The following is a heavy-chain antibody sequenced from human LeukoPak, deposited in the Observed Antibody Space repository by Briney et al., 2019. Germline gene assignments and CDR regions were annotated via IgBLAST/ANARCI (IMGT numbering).Heavy chain of an antibody. D-gene: IGHD3-3*01. J-gene: IGHJ6*03. Sequence: SETLSLTCAVYGGSFSGYCWSWIRQPPGKGLEWIGEINHSGSTNYNPSLKSPVTISVDTSKNQFSLKLSSVTAADTAVYYCARGGYDFWSGRLYYYYYMDVWGKGTTVTVSS. CDR3: ARGGYDFWSGRLYYYYYMDV. CDR1: GGSFSGYC. CDR2: INHSGST. V-gene: IGHV4-34*01.